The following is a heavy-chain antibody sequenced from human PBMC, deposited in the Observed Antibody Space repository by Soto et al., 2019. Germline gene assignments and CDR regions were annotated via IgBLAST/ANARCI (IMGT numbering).Heavy chain of an antibody. J-gene: IGHJ4*02. V-gene: IGHV3-11*03. CDR2: ISSSLGHT. CDR1: GFDFSDFH. D-gene: IGHD1-1*01. Sequence: GGSLRLSCVASGFDFSDFHISWVRQAPGKGLEWISYISSSLGHTDYAESVKGRFTISRDNAKSSVFLEMSDLRSDDTAVYYCAANWNFGLNFWGQGTLVTVS. CDR3: AANWNFGLNF.